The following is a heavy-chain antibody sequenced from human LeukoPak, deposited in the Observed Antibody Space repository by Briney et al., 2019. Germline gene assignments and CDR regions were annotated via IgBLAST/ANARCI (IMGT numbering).Heavy chain of an antibody. CDR3: ARDDVSP. CDR2: INPNSGAT. CDR1: GYTFTGYY. Sequence: ASVKVSCKASGYTFTGYYMHWVRQAPGQGLEWMGWINPNSGATNYAQRFQGRVTMTRDTSISTAYMELSSLRSDDTAVYYCARDDVSPWGQGTLVTVSS. V-gene: IGHV1-2*02. J-gene: IGHJ5*02.